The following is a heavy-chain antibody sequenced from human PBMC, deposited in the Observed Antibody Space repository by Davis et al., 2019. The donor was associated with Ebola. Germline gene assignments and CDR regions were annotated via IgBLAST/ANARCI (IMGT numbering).Heavy chain of an antibody. CDR1: GGSFSGYY. J-gene: IGHJ6*04. D-gene: IGHD5-12*01. CDR2: INHSGST. Sequence: MPSETLSLTCAVYGGSFSGYYWSWIRQPPGKGLEWIGEINHSGSTNYNPSLKSRVTISVDTSKNQFSLKLSSVTAADTAVYYCASEATKNYYYYYGMDVWGKGTTVTVSS. CDR3: ASEATKNYYYYYGMDV. V-gene: IGHV4-34*01.